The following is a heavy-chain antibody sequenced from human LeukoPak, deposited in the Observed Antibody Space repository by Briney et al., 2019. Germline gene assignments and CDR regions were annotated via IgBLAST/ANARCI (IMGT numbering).Heavy chain of an antibody. D-gene: IGHD6-13*01. V-gene: IGHV3-9*01. CDR3: AKDRIAAGN. CDR1: GFTFDDYA. J-gene: IGHJ4*02. CDR2: ISWNSGSI. Sequence: GRSLRLSCAASGFTFDDYAMHWVRQAPGKGLEWVSGISWNSGSIGYADSVKGRFTISGDNAKNSLYLQMNSLRAEDTALYYCAKDRIAAGNWGQGTLVTVSS.